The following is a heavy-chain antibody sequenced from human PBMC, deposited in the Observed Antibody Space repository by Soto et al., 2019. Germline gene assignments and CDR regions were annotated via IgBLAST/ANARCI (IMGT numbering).Heavy chain of an antibody. D-gene: IGHD3-10*01. J-gene: IGHJ6*02. Sequence: SGKVSCKASGGPFSSYAISLVRQAPGQGLEWMXGXIXXXGXAXXXQXXEXRVTITADESTSTAYMELRSLRSEDTPVYYCARGGTLGYYYHMDVWGQGTTVTVSS. CDR1: GGPFSSYA. CDR2: XIXXXGXA. V-gene: IGHV1-69*13. CDR3: ARGGTLGYYYHMDV.